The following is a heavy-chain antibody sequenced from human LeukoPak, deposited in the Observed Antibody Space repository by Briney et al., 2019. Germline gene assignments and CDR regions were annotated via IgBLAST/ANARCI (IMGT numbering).Heavy chain of an antibody. V-gene: IGHV3-21*01. CDR1: GYTFALYA. CDR3: ARDNGYNFDS. Sequence: GGSLRLSCSASGYTFALYAMNWVRQAPGKGLEWVSSIRDGSTYIYYADSVKGRFTISRDNAKNSLDLQMNSLRAEDTAIYYCARDNGYNFDSWGQGTLVTVSS. J-gene: IGHJ4*02. D-gene: IGHD5-18*01. CDR2: IRDGSTYI.